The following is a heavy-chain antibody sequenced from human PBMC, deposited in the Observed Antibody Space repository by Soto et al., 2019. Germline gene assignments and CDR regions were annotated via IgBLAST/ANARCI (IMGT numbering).Heavy chain of an antibody. CDR2: IYHSGST. J-gene: IGHJ4*02. Sequence: SETLSLTCAVSSGSISSSNWWSWVRQPPGKGLEWIGEIYHSGSTNYNPSLKSRVTISVDKSKNQFSLKLSSVTAADTAVYYCASTSQGYCTNGVCYAVRVFDYWGQGTLVTVSS. D-gene: IGHD2-8*01. CDR3: ASTSQGYCTNGVCYAVRVFDY. CDR1: SGSISSSNW. V-gene: IGHV4-4*02.